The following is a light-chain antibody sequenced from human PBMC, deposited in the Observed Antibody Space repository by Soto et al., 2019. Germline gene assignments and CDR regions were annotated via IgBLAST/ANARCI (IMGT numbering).Light chain of an antibody. CDR1: QSMSSY. V-gene: IGKV1-39*01. CDR3: QQSYSTPCT. CDR2: AAS. J-gene: IGKJ1*01. Sequence: DIQLTRPPSFPSTSVGERVTITCRASQSMSSYLNWYQQKPGKAPNLLIYAASTLQSGAPSRFSGTGSGTDFTLTISSLQPEDFATYYCQQSYSTPCTFGQGTKLDIK.